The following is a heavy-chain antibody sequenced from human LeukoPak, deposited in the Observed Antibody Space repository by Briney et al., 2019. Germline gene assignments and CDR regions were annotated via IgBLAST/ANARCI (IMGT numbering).Heavy chain of an antibody. Sequence: GASVKVSCKASGYTFTGYYMHWVRQAPGQGLEWMGWINPNSGGTNYAQKFQGRVTITADKSTSTAYMELSSLRSEDTAVYYCARFGYYDSSGYPYWGQGTLVTVSS. J-gene: IGHJ4*02. CDR2: INPNSGGT. D-gene: IGHD3-22*01. CDR3: ARFGYYDSSGYPY. CDR1: GYTFTGYY. V-gene: IGHV1-2*02.